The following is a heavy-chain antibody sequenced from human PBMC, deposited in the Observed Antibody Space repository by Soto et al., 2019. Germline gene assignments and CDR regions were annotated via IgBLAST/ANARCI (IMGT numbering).Heavy chain of an antibody. D-gene: IGHD1-26*01. CDR2: IYSSGST. V-gene: IGHV4-39*01. Sequence: PSDTLSLTCTLSGGSISTVTCFWGGSLQPPGKGLESIGSIYSSGSTSYNPSLRSRVTMSVDTSKNQFSLKLSSVSAADTAVYYCERHTGYISGKRWFDPWGQGTLVTVSS. J-gene: IGHJ5*02. CDR3: ERHTGYISGKRWFDP. CDR1: GGSISTVTCF.